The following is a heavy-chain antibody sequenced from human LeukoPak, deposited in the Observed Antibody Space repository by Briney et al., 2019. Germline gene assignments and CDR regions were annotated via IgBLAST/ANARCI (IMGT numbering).Heavy chain of an antibody. J-gene: IGHJ4*02. D-gene: IGHD3-10*01. CDR2: IQYDGSKK. Sequence: QSGGSLRLSCVASGFTFSSTGMHWVRQAPGKGLEWVTFIQYDGSKKYYADSVKGRFTISRDNSKNPLYLEMNSLRAEDTAVYFWAKDIGSYYNYWGQGILVTVSS. CDR3: AKDIGSYYNY. CDR1: GFTFSSTG. V-gene: IGHV3-30*02.